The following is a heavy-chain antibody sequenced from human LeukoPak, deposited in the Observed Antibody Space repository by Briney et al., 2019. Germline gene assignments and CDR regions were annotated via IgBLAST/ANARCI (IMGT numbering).Heavy chain of an antibody. CDR2: IKSKTDGGTT. Sequence: PGGSLRLSCAASGFTFSNAWLNWVRHAPGKGLEWVGHIKSKTDGGTTDYAAPVKGRFTISRDDSKNTLFLQMNSLKTEDTAVYYCTLPWGSGSYYDYWGQGTLVTVSS. CDR3: TLPWGSGSYYDY. V-gene: IGHV3-15*01. D-gene: IGHD3-10*01. CDR1: GFTFSNAW. J-gene: IGHJ4*02.